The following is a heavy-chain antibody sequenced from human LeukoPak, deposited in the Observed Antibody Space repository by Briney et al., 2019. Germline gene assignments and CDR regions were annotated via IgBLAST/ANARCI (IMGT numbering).Heavy chain of an antibody. CDR1: GYTFANFG. CDR2: ISVYNGNT. Sequence: ASVKVSCKASGYTFANFGITWVRQAPGQGLEWMGWISVYNGNTNYAQNLQGRVTMTRNTSISTAYMELSSLRSEDTAVYYCARGRRVNLYQLLSVRYYYYYMDVWGKGTTVTVSS. D-gene: IGHD2-2*01. J-gene: IGHJ6*03. V-gene: IGHV1-18*01. CDR3: ARGRRVNLYQLLSVRYYYYYMDV.